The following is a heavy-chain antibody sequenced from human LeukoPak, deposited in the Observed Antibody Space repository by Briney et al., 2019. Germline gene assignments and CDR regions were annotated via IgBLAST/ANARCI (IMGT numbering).Heavy chain of an antibody. J-gene: IGHJ4*02. CDR2: ISSRGTTM. Sequence: GGSLRLSCEASGFSIKIYEINWVRQAPGKALEWVSYISSRGTTMYYADSVKGRFTVSRDNAENSVYLQMNSVKAEDTAVYYCARENVNGYHSFDFWGQGTLVAVSS. V-gene: IGHV3-48*03. CDR3: ARENVNGYHSFDF. CDR1: GFSIKIYE. D-gene: IGHD5-12*01.